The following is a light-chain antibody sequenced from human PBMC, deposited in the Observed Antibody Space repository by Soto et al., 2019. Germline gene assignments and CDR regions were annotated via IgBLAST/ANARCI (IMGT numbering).Light chain of an antibody. Sequence: EIVLTQSPATLSLSPGERATLSCRASQSVSSYLAWYQQKPGQAPRLLIYDASNRATGIPARFSGSGSGKEFTLTISSLEPEDFAVYYCQQRSNWPGTFGQGTKLEIK. J-gene: IGKJ2*01. V-gene: IGKV3-11*01. CDR2: DAS. CDR1: QSVSSY. CDR3: QQRSNWPGT.